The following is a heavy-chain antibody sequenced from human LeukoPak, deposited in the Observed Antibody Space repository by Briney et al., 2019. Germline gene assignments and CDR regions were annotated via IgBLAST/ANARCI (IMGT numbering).Heavy chain of an antibody. CDR1: GGSISSNSYY. CDR2: IYYSGST. V-gene: IGHV4-39*01. D-gene: IGHD2/OR15-2a*01. J-gene: IGHJ5*02. CDR3: ARTNSLFQNWFDP. Sequence: SETLSLTCAVSGGSISSNSYYWGWIRQPPGKGLEWIGSIYYSGSTYYNPSLKSRVTISVDTSKNQFSLKLSSVTAADTAVYYCARTNSLFQNWFDPWGQGTLVTVSS.